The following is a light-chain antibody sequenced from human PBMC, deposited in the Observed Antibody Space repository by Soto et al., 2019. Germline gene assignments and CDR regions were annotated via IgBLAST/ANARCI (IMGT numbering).Light chain of an antibody. CDR2: EVS. J-gene: IGLJ3*02. Sequence: QSALTQPASVSGSPGQSITISCTGTGSDVGGYNYVSWYQQHPGKAPKLMIYEVSNRPSGVSDRFSGSKSANTASLTISGLQAEDEADYYCSPYTSSSPLVFGGGTQLTVL. CDR1: GSDVGGYNY. CDR3: SPYTSSSPLV. V-gene: IGLV2-14*01.